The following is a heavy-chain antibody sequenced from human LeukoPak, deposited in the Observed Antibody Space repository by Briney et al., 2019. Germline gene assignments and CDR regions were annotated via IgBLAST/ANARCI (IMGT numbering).Heavy chain of an antibody. CDR3: ASMGTRTFIFDY. D-gene: IGHD4-23*01. V-gene: IGHV1-69*05. J-gene: IGHJ4*02. Sequence: SVKVSCKASGGTFSSYAISWVRQAPGQGLEWMGGIIPIFGTANYAQKFQGRVTIITDESTSTAYMELSSLRSEDTAVYYYASMGTRTFIFDYWGQGTLVTVSS. CDR2: IIPIFGTA. CDR1: GGTFSSYA.